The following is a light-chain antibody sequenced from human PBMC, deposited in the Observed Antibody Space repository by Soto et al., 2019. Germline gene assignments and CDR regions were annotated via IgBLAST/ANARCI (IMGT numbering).Light chain of an antibody. CDR1: QSVSSN. Sequence: EIVMTQSPATLSVSPGVRATLSCRASQSVSSNLAWYQQKPGQAPRLLIYGASIRATGVRTRFSGSGSGTDFTLTISGLQSEDFAVYYCQQYNNWPSMYTFGQGTKLEIK. J-gene: IGKJ2*01. CDR2: GAS. V-gene: IGKV3-15*01. CDR3: QQYNNWPSMYT.